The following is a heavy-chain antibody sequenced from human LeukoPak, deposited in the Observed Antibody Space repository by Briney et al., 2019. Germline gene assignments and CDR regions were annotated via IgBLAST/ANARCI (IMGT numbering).Heavy chain of an antibody. J-gene: IGHJ5*02. CDR1: GGSFSGYY. D-gene: IGHD4-17*01. V-gene: IGHV4-34*01. CDR2: INHSGST. CDR3: ARGKGPVWGDYVRVNWFDP. Sequence: SETLSLTCAVYGGSFSGYYWSWIRQPPGKGLEWIGEINHSGSTNYNPSLKSRVTISVDTSKNQFSLKLSSVTAADTAVYYCARGKGPVWGDYVRVNWFDPWGQGTLVTVSS.